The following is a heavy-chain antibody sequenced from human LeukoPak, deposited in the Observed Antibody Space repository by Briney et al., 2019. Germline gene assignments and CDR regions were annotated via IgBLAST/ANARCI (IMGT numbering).Heavy chain of an antibody. CDR1: GGSVSSGSYY. Sequence: KPSETLSLTCTVSGGSVSSGSYYWSWIRQPPGKGLEWIGNIYYSGSTNYNPSLKSRATISLDTSKNQFSLKLSSVTAADTAVYYCARGQPEVAATFVYYYYAMDVWGQGTTVTVSS. D-gene: IGHD2-15*01. J-gene: IGHJ6*02. CDR2: IYYSGST. CDR3: ARGQPEVAATFVYYYYAMDV. V-gene: IGHV4-61*01.